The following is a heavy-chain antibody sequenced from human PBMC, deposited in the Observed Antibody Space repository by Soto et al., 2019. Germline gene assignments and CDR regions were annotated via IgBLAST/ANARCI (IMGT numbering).Heavy chain of an antibody. V-gene: IGHV3-33*03. Sequence: QVQLVESGGGVVQPGRSLRLSCAVSGFTFSDFGMHWVRQAPGRGLEWVALIWYHGGNEEYADSVKGRFSISRDNSKNTLYLQMDSLRAEDTAVYYCARRGCVKGVCYNSYDMWGQGTMVTVSS. CDR2: IWYHGGNE. CDR3: ARRGCVKGVCYNSYDM. CDR1: GFTFSDFG. D-gene: IGHD2-8*01. J-gene: IGHJ3*02.